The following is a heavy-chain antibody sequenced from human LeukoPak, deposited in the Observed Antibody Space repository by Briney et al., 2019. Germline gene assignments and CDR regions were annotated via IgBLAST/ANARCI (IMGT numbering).Heavy chain of an antibody. D-gene: IGHD2-15*01. V-gene: IGHV3-53*01. CDR3: ARDHPTPYCSGGSCYGGFDY. Sequence: PGGSLRLSCAACGFTVSSNYMSWVRQAPGKGLEWVSVIYSGGSTYYADSVKGRFTISRDNSKNTLYLQMNSLRAEDTAVYYCARDHPTPYCSGGSCYGGFDYWGQGTLVTVSS. J-gene: IGHJ4*02. CDR2: IYSGGST. CDR1: GFTVSSNY.